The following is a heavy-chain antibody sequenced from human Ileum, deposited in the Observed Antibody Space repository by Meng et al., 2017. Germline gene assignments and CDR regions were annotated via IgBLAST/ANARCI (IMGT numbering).Heavy chain of an antibody. D-gene: IGHD1-26*01. CDR3: ASPLRPDSGSYQPFDY. Sequence: ASVKVSCKASGYTFTGYYMHWVRQAPGQGLEWMGRINPDSGGTDYTQKFQGRVTMTRDASISTAYMELSRLRSDDTAVYYCASPLRPDSGSYQPFDYWGHGNLVNVSS. CDR1: GYTFTGYY. J-gene: IGHJ4*01. CDR2: INPDSGGT. V-gene: IGHV1-2*06.